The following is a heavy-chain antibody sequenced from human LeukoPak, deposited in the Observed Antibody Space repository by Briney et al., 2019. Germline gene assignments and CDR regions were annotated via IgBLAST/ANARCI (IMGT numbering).Heavy chain of an antibody. V-gene: IGHV3-23*01. CDR2: ISGSGGST. CDR1: GFTFSSYA. Sequence: GGSLRLSCAASGFTFSSYAVSWVRQAPGKGLEWVSSISGSGGSTYYADSVKGRFTISRDNSKNTLYLQMNSLRAEDTAVYYCAKVKGRGYNWNYYFDYWGQGTLVTVSS. CDR3: AKVKGRGYNWNYYFDY. D-gene: IGHD1-1*01. J-gene: IGHJ4*02.